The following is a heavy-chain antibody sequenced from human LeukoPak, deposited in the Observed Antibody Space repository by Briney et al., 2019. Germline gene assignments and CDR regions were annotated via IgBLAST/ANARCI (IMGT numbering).Heavy chain of an antibody. D-gene: IGHD3-3*01. V-gene: IGHV4-61*02. CDR3: ARDTERITIFGVVIGPYGMDV. J-gene: IGHJ6*04. Sequence: SETLSLTCTVSGGSISSGSYYWRWIRQPAGKGLEWIGRIYTSGSTNYNPSLKSRVTISADTSKNQFSLKLSSVTAADTAVYYCARDTERITIFGVVIGPYGMDVWGKGTTVTVSS. CDR1: GGSISSGSYY. CDR2: IYTSGST.